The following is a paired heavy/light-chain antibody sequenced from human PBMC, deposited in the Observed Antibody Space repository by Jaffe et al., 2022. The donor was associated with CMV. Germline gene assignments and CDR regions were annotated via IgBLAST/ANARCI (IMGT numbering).Light chain of an antibody. CDR1: SSDVGSYNL. V-gene: IGLV2-23*02. CDR3: CSYAGSSVV. Sequence: QSALTQPASVSGSPGQSITISCTGTSSDVGSYNLVSWYQQHPGKAPKLMIYEVSKRPSGVSNRFSGSKSGNTASLTISGLQAEDEADYYCCSYAGSSVVFGGGTKLTVL. CDR2: EVS. J-gene: IGLJ2*01.
Heavy chain of an antibody. D-gene: IGHD3-22*01. CDR1: GYTFTGYY. Sequence: QVQLVQSGAEVKKPGASVKVSCKASGYTFTGYYMHWVRQAPGQGLEWMGWINPNSGGTNYAQKFQGRVTMTRDTSISTAYMELSRLRSDDTAVYYCASEPHYYDSSGYYFDHDYWGQGTLVTVSS. CDR3: ASEPHYYDSSGYYFDHDY. V-gene: IGHV1-2*02. CDR2: INPNSGGT. J-gene: IGHJ4*02.